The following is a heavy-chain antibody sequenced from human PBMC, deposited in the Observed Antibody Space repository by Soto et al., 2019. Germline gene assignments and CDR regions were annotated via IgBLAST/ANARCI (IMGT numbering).Heavy chain of an antibody. J-gene: IGHJ4*02. V-gene: IGHV4-59*08. Sequence: SETLSLTCTVSGDSISSYYWSWIRQPPGKGLEWIGYIHYSGSTNYNPSLKSRVTISVDTSKNQFSLRLSSVTAADTAVYYCASSHAGAHITAAVHWGQGTLVTVSS. D-gene: IGHD6-13*01. CDR1: GDSISSYY. CDR3: ASSHAGAHITAAVH. CDR2: IHYSGST.